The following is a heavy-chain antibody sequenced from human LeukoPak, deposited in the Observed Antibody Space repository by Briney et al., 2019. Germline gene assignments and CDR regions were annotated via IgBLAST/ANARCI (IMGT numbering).Heavy chain of an antibody. Sequence: SETLSLTCTVSGGSISSYYWSWIRQPPGKGLEWIGYIYYSGSTYYNPSLKSRVTISVDTSKNQFSLKLSSVTAADTAVYYCARIPKSSSRFFDYWGQGTLVTVSS. CDR3: ARIPKSSSRFFDY. V-gene: IGHV4-59*06. CDR1: GGSISSYY. CDR2: IYYSGST. J-gene: IGHJ4*02. D-gene: IGHD6-6*01.